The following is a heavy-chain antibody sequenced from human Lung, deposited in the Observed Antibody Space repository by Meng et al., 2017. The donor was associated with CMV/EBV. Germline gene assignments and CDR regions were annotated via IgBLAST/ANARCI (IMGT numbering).Heavy chain of an antibody. CDR2: IYYTGST. Sequence: SETLSLTCTVSGGSISNYYWSWIRQPPGKGLEWIGYIYYTGSTNYNPSLKSRVTISLDTPKKQFSLKLSSVTAADTAVYYCARVVKDIVVVPAAIWFDPWGQGTXVTVSS. V-gene: IGHV4-59*01. J-gene: IGHJ5*02. CDR1: GGSISNYY. D-gene: IGHD2-2*01. CDR3: ARVVKDIVVVPAAIWFDP.